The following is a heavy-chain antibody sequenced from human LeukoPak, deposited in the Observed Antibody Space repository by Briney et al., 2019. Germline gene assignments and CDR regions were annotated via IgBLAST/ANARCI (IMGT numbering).Heavy chain of an antibody. CDR3: ARGPYGITIFGVVTPGDEYYFDY. V-gene: IGHV4-34*01. Sequence: TSETLSLTCAVYGGSFSGYYWSWIRQPPGKGLEWIGEINHSGSTNYNPSLKSRVTISVDTSKNQFSLKLSSVTAADTAVYYCARGPYGITIFGVVTPGDEYYFDYWGQGTLVTVSS. J-gene: IGHJ4*02. CDR2: INHSGST. D-gene: IGHD3-3*01. CDR1: GGSFSGYY.